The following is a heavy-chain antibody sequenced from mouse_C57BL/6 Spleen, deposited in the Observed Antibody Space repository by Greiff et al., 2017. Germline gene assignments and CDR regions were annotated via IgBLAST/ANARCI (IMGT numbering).Heavy chain of an antibody. CDR2: IDPNSGGT. CDR1: GYTFTSYW. Sequence: QVQLQQPGAELVKPGASVKLSCKASGYTFTSYWMHWVKQRPGRGLEWIGRIDPNSGGTKYNEKFKSKATLTVDKPSSPAYMQLSSRTSEDSAVYYCARYYGSSYGGYFYYWGQGTTLTVSS. J-gene: IGHJ2*01. V-gene: IGHV1-72*01. D-gene: IGHD1-1*01. CDR3: ARYYGSSYGGYFYY.